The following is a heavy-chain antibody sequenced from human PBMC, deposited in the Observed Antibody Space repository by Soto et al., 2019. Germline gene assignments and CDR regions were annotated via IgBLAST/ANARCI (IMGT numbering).Heavy chain of an antibody. Sequence: PSETLSLTCAVYGGSFSGYYWSWIRPPPGKGLEWIGEINHSGSTNYNPSLKSRVTISVDTSKNQFSLKLSSVTAADTAVYYCAGPDVKWSHAFDIWGQGTMVTVSS. CDR1: GGSFSGYY. D-gene: IGHD1-26*01. CDR3: AGPDVKWSHAFDI. CDR2: INHSGST. V-gene: IGHV4-34*01. J-gene: IGHJ3*02.